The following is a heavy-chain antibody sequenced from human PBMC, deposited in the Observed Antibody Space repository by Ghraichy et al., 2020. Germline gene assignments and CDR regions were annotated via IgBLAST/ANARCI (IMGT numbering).Heavy chain of an antibody. CDR3: ARGRYCTNGVCYTKLDY. CDR2: INPNSGGT. Sequence: ASVKVSCKASGYTFTGYYMHWVRQAHGQGLEWMGWINPNSGGTNYAQKFQGRVTMTRDTSISTAYMELSRLRSDDTAVYYCARGRYCTNGVCYTKLDYWGQGTLVTVSS. D-gene: IGHD2-8*01. J-gene: IGHJ4*02. V-gene: IGHV1-2*02. CDR1: GYTFTGYY.